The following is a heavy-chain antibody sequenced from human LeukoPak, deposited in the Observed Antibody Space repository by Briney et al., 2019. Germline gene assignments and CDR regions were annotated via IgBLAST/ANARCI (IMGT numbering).Heavy chain of an antibody. J-gene: IGHJ4*02. D-gene: IGHD4-23*01. V-gene: IGHV3-48*03. Sequence: PGGSLRLSCAASGFTFSSYEMNWVRQAPGKGLEWVSYISSDDNSRYYAHSVKGRFYISRDNAKNSLYLQMNSLRAEDTAVYYCARDFPGGKRFDYWGQGTLVTVCS. CDR1: GFTFSSYE. CDR3: ARDFPGGKRFDY. CDR2: ISSDDNSR.